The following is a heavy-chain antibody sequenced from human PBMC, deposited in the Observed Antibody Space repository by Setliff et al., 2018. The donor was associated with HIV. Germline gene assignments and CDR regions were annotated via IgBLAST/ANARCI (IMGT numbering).Heavy chain of an antibody. CDR1: GGSISSHY. Sequence: PSETLSLTCTVSGGSISSHYWSWIRQPPGKGLEWIGYIYTSGSTNYNPSLKSRLTISVDTSKNQFSLKLSSVTAADTAVYYCARSVVVVTVEWFDPWGQGTLVTVSS. CDR3: ARSVVVVTVEWFDP. V-gene: IGHV4-4*08. CDR2: IYTSGST. J-gene: IGHJ5*02. D-gene: IGHD2-21*02.